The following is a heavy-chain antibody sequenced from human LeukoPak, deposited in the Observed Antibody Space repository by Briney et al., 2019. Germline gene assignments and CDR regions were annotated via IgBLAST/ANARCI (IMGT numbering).Heavy chain of an antibody. Sequence: SGGPLRLSCTASGFTFSDYTMNWVRQAPGKGLEWLSYIDLTSTTKYYADSVKGRFTISRDNAKNSLYLQMNSLRAEDTAIYYCARGPPLFDPWGQGTLVTVSS. CDR2: IDLTSTTK. J-gene: IGHJ5*02. V-gene: IGHV3-48*01. CDR1: GFTFSDYT. CDR3: ARGPPLFDP.